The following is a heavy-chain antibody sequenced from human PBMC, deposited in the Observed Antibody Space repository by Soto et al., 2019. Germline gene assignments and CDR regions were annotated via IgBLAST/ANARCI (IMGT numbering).Heavy chain of an antibody. D-gene: IGHD4-17*01. V-gene: IGHV4-4*08. CDR3: ARETYGDYVGYFDP. CDR2: IYSSGST. Sequence: SETLSLTCSVSGGSISTYYWSWIRQPPGKGLEWIGYIYSSGSTNYNPSLKSRVTISLDTSKSQFSLKLSSVTAADTAVYYCARETYGDYVGYFDPWGQGIQVTVSS. CDR1: GGSISTYY. J-gene: IGHJ5*02.